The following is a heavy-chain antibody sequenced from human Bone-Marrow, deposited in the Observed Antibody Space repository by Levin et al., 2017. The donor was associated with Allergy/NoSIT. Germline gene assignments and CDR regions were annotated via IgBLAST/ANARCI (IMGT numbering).Heavy chain of an antibody. V-gene: IGHV3-49*04. CDR1: GFTFGDYA. CDR2: IRSKAYGGTT. Sequence: GGSLRLSCTASGFTFGDYAMSWVRQAPGKGLEWVGFIRSKAYGGTTEYAASVKGRFTISRDDSKSIAYLQMNSLKTEDTAVYYCTRSGYYYGSGSYQRANFFDYWGQGTLVTVSS. D-gene: IGHD3-10*01. CDR3: TRSGYYYGSGSYQRANFFDY. J-gene: IGHJ4*02.